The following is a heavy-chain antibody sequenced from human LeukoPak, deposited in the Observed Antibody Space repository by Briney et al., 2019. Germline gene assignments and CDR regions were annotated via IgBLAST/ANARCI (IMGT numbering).Heavy chain of an antibody. CDR3: VTDQTGRHPYFFDY. CDR2: IKEDGSEI. CDR1: GFNFSTYW. V-gene: IGHV3-7*01. Sequence: GGSLRLSCAASGFNFSTYWMTWVRQVLGKGLEWVANIKEDGSEIYYVDAVKGRFSISRDNAKTSLYLQMNNLSVADTAVYYCVTDQTGRHPYFFDYWGQGTLVTVSS. J-gene: IGHJ4*02. D-gene: IGHD3-10*01.